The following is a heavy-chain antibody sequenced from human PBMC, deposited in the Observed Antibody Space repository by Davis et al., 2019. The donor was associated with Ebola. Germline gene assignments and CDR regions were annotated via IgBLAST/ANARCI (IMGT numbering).Heavy chain of an antibody. CDR2: IYSGGST. CDR1: GFTVSSNY. Sequence: GESLKISCAASGFTVSSNYMSWVRQAPGKGLEWVSVIYSGGSTYYADSVKGRFTISRDNSKNTLYLQMNSLRAEDTAVYYCAKVLIVLMVYAPLDYWGQGTLVTVSS. CDR3: AKVLIVLMVYAPLDY. V-gene: IGHV3-66*01. J-gene: IGHJ4*02. D-gene: IGHD2-8*01.